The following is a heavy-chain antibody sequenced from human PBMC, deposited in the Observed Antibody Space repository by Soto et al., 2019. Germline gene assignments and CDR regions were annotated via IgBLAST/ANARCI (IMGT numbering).Heavy chain of an antibody. CDR1: GFTFSSYA. V-gene: IGHV3-30-3*01. CDR3: ARDQEQWLEEIDY. D-gene: IGHD6-19*01. J-gene: IGHJ4*02. CDR2: ISYDGSNK. Sequence: GGSLRLSCAASGFTFSSYAMHWVRQAPGKGLEWVAVISYDGSNKYYADSVKGRFTISRDNSKNTLYLQMNSLRAEDTAVYYCARDQEQWLEEIDYWGQGTLVTVSS.